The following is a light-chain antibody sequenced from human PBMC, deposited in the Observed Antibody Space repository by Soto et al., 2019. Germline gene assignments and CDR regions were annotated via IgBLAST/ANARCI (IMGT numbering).Light chain of an antibody. V-gene: IGKV3-11*01. Sequence: EIVLTQSPATLSLSPGERATLSCRASQSVSSYLSWYQQKPGQAPSLLIYDASDRATGITARCSGSGSGTDFTITISRLEHEDLAVYYCQQRSNWPRTFGQGTKVEIK. J-gene: IGKJ1*01. CDR1: QSVSSY. CDR2: DAS. CDR3: QQRSNWPRT.